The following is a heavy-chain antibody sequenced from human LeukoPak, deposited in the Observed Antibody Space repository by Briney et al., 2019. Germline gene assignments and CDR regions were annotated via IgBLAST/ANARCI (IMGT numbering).Heavy chain of an antibody. Sequence: ASVKVSCKASRYNFTGYYMHWVRQAPGQGLEWMGWINPNSGGTNYAQKFQGRVTMTRDTSISTAYMELSRLRSDDTAVYYCARRYDSSGYYIGYWGQGTLVTVSS. J-gene: IGHJ4*02. CDR2: INPNSGGT. CDR3: ARRYDSSGYYIGY. D-gene: IGHD3-22*01. V-gene: IGHV1-2*02. CDR1: RYNFTGYY.